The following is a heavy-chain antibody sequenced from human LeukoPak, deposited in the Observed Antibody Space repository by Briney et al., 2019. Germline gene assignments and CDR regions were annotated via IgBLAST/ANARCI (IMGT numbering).Heavy chain of an antibody. CDR3: ARETGACTSTTCYRYFDY. J-gene: IGHJ4*02. Sequence: ASVKVSCEASGYTFTGFYIHWVRQAPGQGLEWMGWIKPHSGDTNYAQRFQVWVTMTRDTSLSTAYMEVSRLRSDDTAVYYCARETGACTSTTCYRYFDYWGQGTLVTVSS. CDR2: IKPHSGDT. CDR1: GYTFTGFY. V-gene: IGHV1-2*04. D-gene: IGHD2-2*02.